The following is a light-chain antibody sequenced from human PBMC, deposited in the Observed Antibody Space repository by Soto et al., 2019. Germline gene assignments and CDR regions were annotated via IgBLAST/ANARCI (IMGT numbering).Light chain of an antibody. Sequence: DIQLTQSPSFLSASVGDRVTITCRASQGISNYLAWYQQKPGQAPDLLIYAASTLQSGVPSRFSGSGSGTEFTLAIISLQPEDFGTFYCQQVNSYPITYGQGTRREI. J-gene: IGKJ5*01. CDR1: QGISNY. CDR3: QQVNSYPIT. V-gene: IGKV1-9*01. CDR2: AAS.